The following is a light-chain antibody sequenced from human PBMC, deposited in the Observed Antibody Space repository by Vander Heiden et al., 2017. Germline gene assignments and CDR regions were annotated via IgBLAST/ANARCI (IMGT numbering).Light chain of an antibody. CDR1: QSISKN. CDR2: AAS. V-gene: IGKV1-39*01. Sequence: DIQMIQSPSSLAASVGDRVTITCRASQSISKNLSWYQQKIGKAPNLLIYAASTLQSGVPSRFSGSRSGTDFTLTISNLQPEDSATYYCQQSYRSPHTFGQGTKLEIK. J-gene: IGKJ2*01. CDR3: QQSYRSPHT.